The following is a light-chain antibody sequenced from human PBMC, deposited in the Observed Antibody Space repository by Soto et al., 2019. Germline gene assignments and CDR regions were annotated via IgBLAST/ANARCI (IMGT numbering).Light chain of an antibody. CDR3: QQYDILPIT. CDR2: DAS. CDR1: QDITIY. V-gene: IGKV1-33*01. Sequence: EIQMTQSPSSLFASVGDRVTITCQATQDITIYLNWYQQKPGKAPNLLIYDASNLEIGVPSRFSGSGSGTHFTFTISSLQTEDIGTYYCQQYDILPITFGRGTRLEIK. J-gene: IGKJ5*01.